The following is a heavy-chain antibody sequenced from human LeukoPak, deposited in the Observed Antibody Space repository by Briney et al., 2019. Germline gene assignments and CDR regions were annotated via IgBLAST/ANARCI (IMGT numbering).Heavy chain of an antibody. J-gene: IGHJ4*02. V-gene: IGHV1-24*01. Sequence: ASVKVSCKVSEDTLAELSIHWVRQAPGKGLEWMGGFDPEVGETIYAQKFQGRVTMTEDTSTDTANMELSSLYSDDTAVYYCATLRGGTYLDYWGQGTLVTVSS. D-gene: IGHD3-10*01. CDR1: EDTLAELS. CDR2: FDPEVGET. CDR3: ATLRGGTYLDY.